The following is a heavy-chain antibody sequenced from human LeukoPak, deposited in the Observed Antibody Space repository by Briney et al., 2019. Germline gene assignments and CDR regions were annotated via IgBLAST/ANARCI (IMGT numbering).Heavy chain of an antibody. V-gene: IGHV3-74*01. J-gene: IGHJ4*02. CDR1: GFTFSSFW. Sequence: GGSLRLSCAASGFTFSSFWIYWVRHAPGKGLVLVSRIKSDGSETIYADSVKGRFTISRDNAKNTLYLQMNSLRAEDTAVYYCARVRMGDDFNPFDYWGQGTLVTVSS. CDR3: ARVRMGDDFNPFDY. D-gene: IGHD3-16*01. CDR2: IKSDGSET.